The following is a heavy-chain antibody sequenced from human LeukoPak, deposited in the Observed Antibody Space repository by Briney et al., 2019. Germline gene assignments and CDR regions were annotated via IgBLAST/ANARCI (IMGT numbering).Heavy chain of an antibody. CDR2: INQDGSEK. J-gene: IGHJ4*02. CDR1: GFTFSSYW. D-gene: IGHD3-9*01. V-gene: IGHV3-7*01. CDR3: ARAGDDWLLFDY. Sequence: GSLRLSCAASGFTFSSYWMSWFRQAPGKGLEWGANINQDGSEKYYVDSVKGRFTISRDNAKNSLYLQMNSLRAEDTAVYYCARAGDDWLLFDYWGQGTLVTVSS.